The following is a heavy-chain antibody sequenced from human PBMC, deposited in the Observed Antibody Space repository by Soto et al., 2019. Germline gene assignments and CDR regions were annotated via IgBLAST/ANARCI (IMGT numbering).Heavy chain of an antibody. CDR3: ARVLSVPAGSYYYYYGMDV. CDR2: MNPNSGNT. D-gene: IGHD2-2*01. Sequence: GALVKVSCKASGYTFTSYDINWVRQATGQGLEWMGWMNPNSGNTGYAQKFQGRVTMTRNTSISTAYMELSSLRSEDTAVYYCARVLSVPAGSYYYYYGMDVWGQGTTVTVSS. V-gene: IGHV1-8*01. J-gene: IGHJ6*02. CDR1: GYTFTSYD.